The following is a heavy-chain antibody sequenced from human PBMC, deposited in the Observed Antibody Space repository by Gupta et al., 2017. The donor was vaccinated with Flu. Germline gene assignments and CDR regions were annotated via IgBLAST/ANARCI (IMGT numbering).Heavy chain of an antibody. D-gene: IGHD2-21*02. V-gene: IGHV4-59*01. CDR2: IYYSGTT. J-gene: IGHJ5*02. CDR3: ARGDTYYKKLFAT. Sequence: IRQPPGKGLGWSGLIYYSGTTNYNPALKARVTLSLDTSQNQFSLALTSVAAADTAVYYCARGDTYYKKLFATWGQGTLVTVSS.